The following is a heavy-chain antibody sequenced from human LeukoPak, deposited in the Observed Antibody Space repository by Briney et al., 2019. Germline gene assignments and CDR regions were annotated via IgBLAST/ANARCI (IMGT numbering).Heavy chain of an antibody. Sequence: GGSLRLSCAASGFTFSSYAMHWVRQAPGKGLEWVAVISYDGSNKYYADSVKGRFTISRDNPKNTLYLQMNSLRAEDTAVYYCARDGGEDYWGQGTLVTVSS. V-gene: IGHV3-30-3*01. CDR3: ARDGGEDY. CDR2: ISYDGSNK. CDR1: GFTFSSYA. D-gene: IGHD3-16*01. J-gene: IGHJ4*02.